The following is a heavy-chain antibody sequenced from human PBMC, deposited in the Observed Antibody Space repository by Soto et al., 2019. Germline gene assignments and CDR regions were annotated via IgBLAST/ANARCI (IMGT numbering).Heavy chain of an antibody. D-gene: IGHD2-2*01. V-gene: IGHV1-18*01. Sequence: ASVKVSCKTSDSFPDYGVTWVRQAPGEGLEWMGWSAAYNDDTDYAQDFQGRVTMTTDTSTSTAYMELRSLRSDDTAVYFCARSRSSAMVTSDYWGQGTLVTVSS. CDR3: ARSRSSAMVTSDY. CDR2: SAAYNDDT. J-gene: IGHJ4*02. CDR1: DSFPDYG.